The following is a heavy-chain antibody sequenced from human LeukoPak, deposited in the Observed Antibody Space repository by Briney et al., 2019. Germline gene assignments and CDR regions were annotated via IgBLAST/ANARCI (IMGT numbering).Heavy chain of an antibody. J-gene: IGHJ6*03. CDR1: GGSISSYY. CDR2: IYTSGST. V-gene: IGHV4-4*07. D-gene: IGHD2/OR15-2a*01. CDR3: ARGRVGLSYYYYYMDV. Sequence: PSETLSLTCTVSGGSISSYYWSWLRQPAGKGLEWIGRIYTSGSTNYNPSLKSRVTMSVDTSKNQFSLKLSSVTAADTAVYYCARGRVGLSYYYYYMDVWGKGTTVTVSS.